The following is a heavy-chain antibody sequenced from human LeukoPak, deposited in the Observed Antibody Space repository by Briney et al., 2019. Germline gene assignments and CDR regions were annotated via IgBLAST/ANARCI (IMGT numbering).Heavy chain of an antibody. Sequence: GGSLRLSCAASGFTFSNAWMSWVRQAPRKGLEWVGRIKSKTDGGTTDYAAPVKGRFTISRDDSKNTLYLQMNSLKTEDTAVYYCTTDNGYDYVWGSYRYTQIDYWGQGTLVTVSS. CDR3: TTDNGYDYVWGSYRYTQIDY. CDR2: IKSKTDGGTT. D-gene: IGHD3-16*02. V-gene: IGHV3-15*01. J-gene: IGHJ4*02. CDR1: GFTFSNAW.